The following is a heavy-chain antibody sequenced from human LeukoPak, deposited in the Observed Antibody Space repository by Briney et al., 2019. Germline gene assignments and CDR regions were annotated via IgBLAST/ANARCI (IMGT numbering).Heavy chain of an antibody. J-gene: IGHJ4*02. CDR1: GFTFSDYY. D-gene: IGHD1-26*01. V-gene: IGHV3-11*01. CDR3: ARSSGPWDYFDY. Sequence: GGSLRLSCAASGFTFSDYYMSWIRQAPGKGLGWVSYISSSGSTIYYTDSVKGRFTISRDNAKNSLYLQMNSLRAEDTAVYYCARSSGPWDYFDYWGQGTLVTVSS. CDR2: ISSSGSTI.